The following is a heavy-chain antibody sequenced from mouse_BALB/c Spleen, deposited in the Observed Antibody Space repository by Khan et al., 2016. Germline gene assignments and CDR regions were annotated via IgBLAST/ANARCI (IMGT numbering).Heavy chain of an antibody. J-gene: IGHJ4*01. V-gene: IGHV3-8*02. CDR1: GDSITSGY. Sequence: EMELVESGPSLVKPSQTLSLTCSVTGDSITSGYWNWIRKFPGNKLEYMGYISYSGSTYYNPSLKSRISITRDTSKNQYYLQLNSVTTEDTATYYCARYYYGSSAMDYWGQGTSVTVSS. CDR2: ISYSGST. CDR3: ARYYYGSSAMDY. D-gene: IGHD1-1*01.